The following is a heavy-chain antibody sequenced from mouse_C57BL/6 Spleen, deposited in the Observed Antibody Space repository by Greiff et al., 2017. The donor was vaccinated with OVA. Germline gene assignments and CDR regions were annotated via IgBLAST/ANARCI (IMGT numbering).Heavy chain of an antibody. Sequence: QVQLQQPGAELVMPGASVKLSCKASGYTFTSYWMHWVKQRPGQGLEWIGEIDPSDSYTNYNQKFKGKSTLTVDKSSSTAYMQLSILTAEDSAVYYCARRSGSYYAMDYWGQGTSVTVSS. V-gene: IGHV1-69*01. J-gene: IGHJ4*01. D-gene: IGHD4-1*01. CDR2: IDPSDSYT. CDR3: ARRSGSYYAMDY. CDR1: GYTFTSYW.